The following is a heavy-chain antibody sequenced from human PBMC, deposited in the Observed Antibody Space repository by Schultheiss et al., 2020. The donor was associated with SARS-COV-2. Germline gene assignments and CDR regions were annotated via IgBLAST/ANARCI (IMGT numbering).Heavy chain of an antibody. CDR1: GFTFSSYA. CDR2: ISIASDET. D-gene: IGHD3-22*01. Sequence: GGSLRLSCAASGFTFSSYAMSWVRQAPGKGLELVSLISIASDETFYADSVKGRFTISRDNSKNTLYLQMNSLTAEDTAVYYCARDATIVVVNLYVDLWGQGTLVTVSS. V-gene: IGHV3-23*01. J-gene: IGHJ5*02. CDR3: ARDATIVVVNLYVDL.